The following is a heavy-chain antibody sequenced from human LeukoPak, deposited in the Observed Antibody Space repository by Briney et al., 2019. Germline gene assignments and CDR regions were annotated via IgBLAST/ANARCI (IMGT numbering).Heavy chain of an antibody. CDR1: GFTFSINA. Sequence: GGSLRLSCAASGFTFSINAMSWVRQAPGKGLEWVSGISAGGSTTYADSVKGRFTISRDNSQNTLYLQMNSLRAEDTALYHCAKFDYWGQGTLVTVSS. CDR2: ISAGGST. J-gene: IGHJ4*02. V-gene: IGHV3-23*01. CDR3: AKFDY.